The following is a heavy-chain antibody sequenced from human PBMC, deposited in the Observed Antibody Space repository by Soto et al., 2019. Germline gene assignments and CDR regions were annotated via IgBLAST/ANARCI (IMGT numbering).Heavy chain of an antibody. CDR1: GGSISSGGYY. CDR3: ARDQSSFDFWSGYPYYYYGMDV. V-gene: IGHV4-31*03. J-gene: IGHJ6*02. CDR2: IYYSGST. Sequence: SLTCTVSGGSISSGGYYWSWIRQHPGKGLEWIGYIYYSGSTYYNPSLKSRVTISVDTSKNQFSLKLSSVTAADTAVYYCARDQSSFDFWSGYPYYYYGMDVWGQGTTVTVSS. D-gene: IGHD3-3*01.